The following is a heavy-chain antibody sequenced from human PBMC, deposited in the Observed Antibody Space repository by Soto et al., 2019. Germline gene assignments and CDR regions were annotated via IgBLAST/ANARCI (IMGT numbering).Heavy chain of an antibody. CDR1: GFTFSDYY. CDR2: ISSSGSTI. Sequence: QVQLVESGGGLVKPGGSLRLSCAASGFTFSDYYMSWIRQAPGKGLEWVSYISSSGSTIYHADSVKGRFTISRDNAKNSLYLQMNNLRAEDTAVCYCESRVDCYCIDVWGQGTTVTVSS. CDR3: ESRVDCYCIDV. V-gene: IGHV3-11*01. D-gene: IGHD2-15*01. J-gene: IGHJ6*02.